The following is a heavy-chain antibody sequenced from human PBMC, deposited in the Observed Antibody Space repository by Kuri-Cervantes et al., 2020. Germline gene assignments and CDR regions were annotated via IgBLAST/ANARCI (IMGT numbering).Heavy chain of an antibody. D-gene: IGHD6-19*01. Sequence: KISCAASGGTFSSYAISWVRQAPGQGLEWMGGIIPIFGTANYAQKFQGRVTITADESTSTAYMELSSLRSEDTAVYYCARDISGWYDYWGQGTLVTVSS. CDR2: IIPIFGTA. CDR3: ARDISGWYDY. CDR1: GGTFSSYA. J-gene: IGHJ4*02. V-gene: IGHV1-69*01.